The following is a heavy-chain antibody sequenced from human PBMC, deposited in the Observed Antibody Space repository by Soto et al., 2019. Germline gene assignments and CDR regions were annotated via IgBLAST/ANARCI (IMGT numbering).Heavy chain of an antibody. Sequence: ASVKVSCKASGYAFITYYIHWVRQAPGQGLEWMGRIDPKYDNTHYPQKFRGTVTITRDTSTSTVYIEMSSLRSEDTAVYYCAREGAYCGGDCPYGMDVWGQGTTVTVS. V-gene: IGHV1-46*01. CDR3: AREGAYCGGDCPYGMDV. D-gene: IGHD2-21*02. CDR2: IDPKYDNT. J-gene: IGHJ6*02. CDR1: GYAFITYY.